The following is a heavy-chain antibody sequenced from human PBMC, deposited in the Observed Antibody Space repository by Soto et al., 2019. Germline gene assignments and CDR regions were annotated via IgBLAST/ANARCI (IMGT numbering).Heavy chain of an antibody. D-gene: IGHD5-12*01. CDR3: ARLLFSGYDLTDYYYMDV. CDR2: LFPPDSEI. V-gene: IGHV5-51*03. Sequence: EEEMVQSEAEVQEPGESLRISCKGSEYTFTNYWIGWLRQMPGKVREFLGMLFPPDSEIRYSSSFQCHVTISADRYTNTDYLQWSSWRASDTAIYYCARLLFSGYDLTDYYYMDVWGKGTTVTVSS. CDR1: EYTFTNYW. J-gene: IGHJ6*03.